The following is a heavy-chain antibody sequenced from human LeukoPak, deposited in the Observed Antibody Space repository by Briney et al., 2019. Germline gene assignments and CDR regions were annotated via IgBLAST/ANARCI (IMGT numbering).Heavy chain of an antibody. CDR2: IIPILGTA. CDR1: GGTFSSYA. D-gene: IGHD5-12*01. J-gene: IGHJ6*02. Sequence: EASVKVSCKASGGTFSSYAISWVRQAPGQGLEWMGGIIPILGTANYAQKFQGRVTITEDESTSTAYMELSSLRSEDTAVYYCAREGGYDRRSMDVWGQGTTVTVSS. CDR3: AREGGYDRRSMDV. V-gene: IGHV1-69*13.